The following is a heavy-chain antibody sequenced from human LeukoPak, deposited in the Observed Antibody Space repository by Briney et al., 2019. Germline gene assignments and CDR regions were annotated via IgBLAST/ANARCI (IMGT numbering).Heavy chain of an antibody. D-gene: IGHD6-19*01. Sequence: SETLSLTCAVYGGSFSGYYWSWIRQPPGKGLEWIGEINHSGSTNYNPSLKGRVTISVDTSKNQFSLKLSSVTAADTAVYYCARGRAQWLVRYGKYYFDYWGQGTLVTVSS. J-gene: IGHJ4*02. CDR1: GGSFSGYY. CDR3: ARGRAQWLVRYGKYYFDY. V-gene: IGHV4-34*01. CDR2: INHSGST.